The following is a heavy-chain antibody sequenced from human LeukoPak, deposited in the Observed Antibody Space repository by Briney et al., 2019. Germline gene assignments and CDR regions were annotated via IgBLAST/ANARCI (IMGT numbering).Heavy chain of an antibody. V-gene: IGHV1-8*01. J-gene: IGHJ4*02. Sequence: ASVKVSCKTSGYTFSTYGITWVRQAPGQGLEWMGWISTYNGDTNIAEKFQGRVTMTRNTSISTAYMELSSLRSEDTAVYYCARGRLQLGYWGQGTLVTVSS. CDR1: GYTFSTYG. CDR2: ISTYNGDT. CDR3: ARGRLQLGY. D-gene: IGHD5-24*01.